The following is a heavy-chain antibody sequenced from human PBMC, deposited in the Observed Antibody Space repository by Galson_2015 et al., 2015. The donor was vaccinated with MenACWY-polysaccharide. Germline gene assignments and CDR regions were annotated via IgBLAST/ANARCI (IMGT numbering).Heavy chain of an antibody. J-gene: IGHJ6*02. CDR2: IKQDGIEK. V-gene: IGHV3-7*01. CDR1: GFTFRSYW. D-gene: IGHD6-13*01. Sequence: SLRLSCAPSGFTFRSYWMSWVRQAPGKGLEWVANIKQDGIEKYYVDSVKGRFTISRDNAENSLFLQINSLRADDTGVYYCARDKAGEYRIRGYRYYYYYGMDAWCHGTTVTVS. CDR3: ARDKAGEYRIRGYRYYYYYGMDA.